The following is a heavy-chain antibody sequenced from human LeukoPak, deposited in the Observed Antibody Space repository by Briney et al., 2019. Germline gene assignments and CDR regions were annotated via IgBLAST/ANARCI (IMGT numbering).Heavy chain of an antibody. V-gene: IGHV3-21*01. D-gene: IGHD5-18*01. Sequence: GGSLRLSCAASGFTFSSYSMNWVRQAPGKGLEWVSYISASSGYISYPDSVKGRFTISRDNAKNSLYLQMNSLRAEGTAVYYCARDNTATEYFQHWGQGTLVTVSS. J-gene: IGHJ1*01. CDR1: GFTFSSYS. CDR3: ARDNTATEYFQH. CDR2: ISASSGYI.